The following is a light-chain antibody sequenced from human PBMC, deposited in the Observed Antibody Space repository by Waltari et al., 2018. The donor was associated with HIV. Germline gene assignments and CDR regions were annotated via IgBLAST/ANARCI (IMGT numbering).Light chain of an antibody. CDR3: QQASNFPHT. Sequence: DIQMTQSPSYVSASVGDSVTITCRASQDIGDLLAWYQQRPGEAPRLLIYSTSRREDGGSSNFVAFGSETDFTLTITGLQTEDFATYYCQQASNFPHTFGGGTKVDI. V-gene: IGKV1-12*01. J-gene: IGKJ4*01. CDR1: QDIGDL. CDR2: STS.